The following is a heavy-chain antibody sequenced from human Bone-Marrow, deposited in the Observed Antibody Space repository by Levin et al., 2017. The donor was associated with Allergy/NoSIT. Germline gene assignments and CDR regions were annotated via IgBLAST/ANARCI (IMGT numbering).Heavy chain of an antibody. Sequence: ASVKVSCAASGFTVSSNYMSWVRQAPGKGPEWVSVIYSGGSTYYADSVKGRFTISRDNSKSTLYLQMNSLRAEDTAVYYCARGWFGELLSHWGQGTLVTVSS. CDR3: ARGWFGELLSH. CDR1: GFTVSSNY. V-gene: IGHV3-53*01. D-gene: IGHD3-10*01. CDR2: IYSGGST. J-gene: IGHJ4*02.